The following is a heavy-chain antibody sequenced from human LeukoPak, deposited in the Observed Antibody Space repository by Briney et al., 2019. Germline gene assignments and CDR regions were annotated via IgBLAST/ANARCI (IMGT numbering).Heavy chain of an antibody. D-gene: IGHD5-18*01. J-gene: IGHJ4*02. CDR1: GGFISSSRYY. V-gene: IGHV4-39*07. CDR2: IYYSGNT. Sequence: SETLSLTCTVSGGFISSSRYYWGWIRQPPGTGLEWIGSIYYSGNTYYNPSLKSRVTISVDTSKNQFSLKLSSVTAADTAVYYCARDPEVDTGTGPRFDYWGQGTLVTVSS. CDR3: ARDPEVDTGTGPRFDY.